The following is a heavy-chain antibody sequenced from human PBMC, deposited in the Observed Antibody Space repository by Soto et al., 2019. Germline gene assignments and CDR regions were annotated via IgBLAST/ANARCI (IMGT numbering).Heavy chain of an antibody. CDR3: ANVLRFLEWPKRAYGMDV. CDR2: ISAYNGNT. CDR1: GGTFTSYG. D-gene: IGHD3-3*01. J-gene: IGHJ6*02. Sequence: GASVKVSCKASGGTFTSYGISWVRQAPGQGLEWMGRISAYNGNTNYAQKHKGRVTMTTDTSTSTAYMELRSLRSDDTAVYYCANVLRFLEWPKRAYGMDVWGQGTTVTVSS. V-gene: IGHV1-18*01.